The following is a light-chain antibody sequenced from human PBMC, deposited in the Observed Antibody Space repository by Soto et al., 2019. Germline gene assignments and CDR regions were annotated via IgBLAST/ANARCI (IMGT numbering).Light chain of an antibody. CDR1: SSNIWNSA. V-gene: IGLV1-36*01. Sequence: VLTHPPSLSEAPRHRGTISCSGSSSNIWNSAVNWSQQVPGKAPKLLIYYGDLKPSGVSARFSGSKSGTSASLSISGLQSEDEADYYCAAWDDSLNAYVFGTGTKVTVL. CDR3: AAWDDSLNAYV. J-gene: IGLJ1*01. CDR2: YGD.